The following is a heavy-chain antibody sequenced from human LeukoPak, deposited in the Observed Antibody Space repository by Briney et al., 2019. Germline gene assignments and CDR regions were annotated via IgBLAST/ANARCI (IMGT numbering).Heavy chain of an antibody. D-gene: IGHD3-10*01. Sequence: GESLKISCKGSGYSFTSYWLGWVRQMPGKGLEWMGIIYPGDSDTRYSPSFQGQVTISADKSISTAYLQWSSLKASDTAMYYCARQSDGSGSYYNALGYFDYWGQGTLVTVSS. CDR2: IYPGDSDT. J-gene: IGHJ4*02. V-gene: IGHV5-51*01. CDR3: ARQSDGSGSYYNALGYFDY. CDR1: GYSFTSYW.